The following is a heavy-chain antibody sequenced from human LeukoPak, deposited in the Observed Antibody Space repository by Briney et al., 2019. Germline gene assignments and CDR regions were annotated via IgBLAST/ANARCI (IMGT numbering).Heavy chain of an antibody. V-gene: IGHV5-51*01. CDR1: GYSFTNYW. CDR3: GRASSTWYLDY. Sequence: GESLKISCKASGYSFTNYWIGWVRPMPGKGLEWMGIVQPGESHTSYSQSFQGQVTISADKSITTAYLQWSSLKASDTAMYYCGRASSTWYLDYWGQGTLVTVST. J-gene: IGHJ4*02. D-gene: IGHD6-13*01. CDR2: VQPGESHT.